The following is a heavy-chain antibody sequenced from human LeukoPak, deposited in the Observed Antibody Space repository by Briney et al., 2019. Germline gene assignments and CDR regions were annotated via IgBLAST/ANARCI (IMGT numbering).Heavy chain of an antibody. J-gene: IGHJ4*02. V-gene: IGHV3-23*01. D-gene: IGHD4-17*01. Sequence: GRSLRLSCAASGFTFSSHAMSWVRQAPGRGLEWVSSIDISGSNAYYADSVKGRFTISRDNSRNTLYLQMDSLRAEDSAIYCCAKELRPNDYWGQGTLVTVSS. CDR1: GFTFSSHA. CDR2: IDISGSNA. CDR3: AKELRPNDY.